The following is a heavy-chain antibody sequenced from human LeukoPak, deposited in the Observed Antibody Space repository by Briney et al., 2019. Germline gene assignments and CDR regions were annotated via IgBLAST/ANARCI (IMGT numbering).Heavy chain of an antibody. CDR2: VFDSGRT. CDR3: TTIKRGNIFGYFDF. V-gene: IGHV4-59*11. CDR1: GGSMTTHH. J-gene: IGHJ4*02. Sequence: SETLSLTCTVSGGSMTTHHWNWIRQTPGKGLEWIGYVFDSGRTKENPSLKSRVTLSADTSKNQLSLRLSSVTAADTAVYYCTTIKRGNIFGYFDFWGQGILVAVSS. D-gene: IGHD5-18*01.